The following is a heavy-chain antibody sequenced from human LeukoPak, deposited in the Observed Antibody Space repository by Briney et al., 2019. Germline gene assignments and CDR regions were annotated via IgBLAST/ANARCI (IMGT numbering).Heavy chain of an antibody. Sequence: PSETLSLTCTVSGGSISGGDYYWSWIRQPPGKGLEWIGYIYYSGSTYYNPSLKSRVTISVDRSKNQFSLKLSSVTAADTAVYYCASYSSSWSGGWEHDYWGQGTLVTVSS. CDR1: GGSISGGDYY. CDR2: IYYSGST. J-gene: IGHJ4*02. D-gene: IGHD6-13*01. V-gene: IGHV4-30-4*08. CDR3: ASYSSSWSGGWEHDY.